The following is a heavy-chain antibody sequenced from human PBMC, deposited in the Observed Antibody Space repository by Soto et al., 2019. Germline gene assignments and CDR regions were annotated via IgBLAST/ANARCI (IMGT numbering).Heavy chain of an antibody. CDR2: IYYSGST. D-gene: IGHD5-18*01. CDR3: ARRLGYSFGRSHFDY. J-gene: IGHJ4*02. V-gene: IGHV4-59*08. Sequence: SETLSLTCTVSGGSISSYYWSWIRQPPGKGLEWIGYIYYSGSTNYNPSLKSRVTISVDTSKNQFSLKLSSVTAADTAVYYCARRLGYSFGRSHFDYWGQGTLVTVSS. CDR1: GGSISSYY.